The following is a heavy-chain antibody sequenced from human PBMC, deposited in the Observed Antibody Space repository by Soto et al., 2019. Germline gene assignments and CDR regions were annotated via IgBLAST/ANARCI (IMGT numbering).Heavy chain of an antibody. J-gene: IGHJ6*02. CDR2: IVVGSGNT. CDR1: GFTFTSSA. V-gene: IGHV1-58*02. CDR3: AAESPPRPFDYGDYAAYYYYGMDV. Sequence: QMQLVQSGPEVKKPGTSVKVSCKASGFTFTSSAMQWVRQARGQRLEWIGWIVVGSGNTNYAQKFQERVTITRVMSTSKAYMELSSLRSEDTAVYYCAAESPPRPFDYGDYAAYYYYGMDVWGQGTTVTVSS. D-gene: IGHD4-17*01.